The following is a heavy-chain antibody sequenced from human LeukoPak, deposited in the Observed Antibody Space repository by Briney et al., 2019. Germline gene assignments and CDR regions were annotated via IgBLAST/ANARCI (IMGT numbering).Heavy chain of an antibody. CDR3: ARHGQNGDYPLDY. CDR1: GGSISSYY. V-gene: IGHV4-59*08. Sequence: PSETLSLTCTVTGGSISSYYWSWIRQPPGKGLEWIAYISYSGTTNYNPSLKSRVTISVDTSKNQFSLKLRSVTAADTAIYYCARHGQNGDYPLDYWGQGTPVTVSS. CDR2: ISYSGTT. J-gene: IGHJ4*02. D-gene: IGHD4-17*01.